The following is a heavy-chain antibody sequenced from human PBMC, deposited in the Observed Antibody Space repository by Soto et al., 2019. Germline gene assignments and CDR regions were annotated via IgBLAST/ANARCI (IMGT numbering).Heavy chain of an antibody. D-gene: IGHD6-13*01. Sequence: QVHLVESGGGVVQPGRSLTLSCTASGFAFSNYGIHWVRQAPGRGLAWVAVIWSDGTKKFYAGSVRGRFTISRDNSKNTIYLQMNSLRAEDTAVYYCAREWWEEPAGKETVSQFDYWGQGTLVTVSS. V-gene: IGHV3-33*01. CDR3: AREWWEEPAGKETVSQFDY. CDR1: GFAFSNYG. J-gene: IGHJ4*02. CDR2: IWSDGTKK.